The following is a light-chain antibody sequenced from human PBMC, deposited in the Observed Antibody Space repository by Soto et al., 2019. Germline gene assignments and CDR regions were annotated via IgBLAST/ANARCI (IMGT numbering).Light chain of an antibody. J-gene: IGKJ4*01. CDR2: DAS. CDR3: QQFNRYPPLT. V-gene: IGKV1-13*02. CDR1: QGISSA. Sequence: AIQLTQSPSSLSASVGDRVTITCRASQGISSALAWYQQKPGKAPKLLIYDASSLERGVPSRFSGSGSGTEFTLTISSLQPEDFATYYCQQFNRYPPLTFGGGTKVEIK.